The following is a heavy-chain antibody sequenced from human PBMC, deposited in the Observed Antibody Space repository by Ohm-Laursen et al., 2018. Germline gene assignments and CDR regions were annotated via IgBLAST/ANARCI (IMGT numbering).Heavy chain of an antibody. J-gene: IGHJ4*02. D-gene: IGHD1-26*01. CDR3: ARALVGATPYFDY. CDR1: GDSVSSNSAA. Sequence: SQTLSLTCAISGDSVSSNSAAWNWIRQSPSRGLEWLGRTYYRSKWYNDYAVSVKSRITINPDTSKNQFSLKLSSVTAADTAVYYCARALVGATPYFDYWGQGTLVTVSS. CDR2: TYYRSKWYN. V-gene: IGHV6-1*01.